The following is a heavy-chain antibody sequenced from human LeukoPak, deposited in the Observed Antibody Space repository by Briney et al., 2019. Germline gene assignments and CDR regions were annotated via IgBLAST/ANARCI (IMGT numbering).Heavy chain of an antibody. CDR2: ISGSGGST. V-gene: IGHV3-23*01. J-gene: IGHJ3*02. Sequence: PGGSLRLSCAASGFTFSSYAMSWVRQAPGKGLEWVSAISGSGGSTYYADSVKGRFTISRDNSKNALYLQMNSLRAEDTAVYYCARDGLGTDMVPKPSDAFDIWGQGTMVTVSS. D-gene: IGHD4/OR15-4a*01. CDR1: GFTFSSYA. CDR3: ARDGLGTDMVPKPSDAFDI.